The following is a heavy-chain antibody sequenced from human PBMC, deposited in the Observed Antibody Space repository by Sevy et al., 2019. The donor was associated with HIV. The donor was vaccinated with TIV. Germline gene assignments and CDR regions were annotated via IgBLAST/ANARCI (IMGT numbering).Heavy chain of an antibody. D-gene: IGHD5-18*01. CDR3: AREGRVRGYSYPDHGAPDY. J-gene: IGHJ4*02. Sequence: SETLSLTCTVSGGSISSGDYYWSWIRQPPGKGLKWIGYIYYSGSTYYNPSLKSRVTISVDTSKNQFSLKLSSVTAADTAVYYCAREGRVRGYSYPDHGAPDYWGQGTLVTVSS. CDR1: GGSISSGDYY. V-gene: IGHV4-30-4*01. CDR2: IYYSGST.